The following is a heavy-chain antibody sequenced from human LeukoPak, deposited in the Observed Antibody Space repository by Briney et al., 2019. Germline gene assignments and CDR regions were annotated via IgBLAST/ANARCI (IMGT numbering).Heavy chain of an antibody. D-gene: IGHD3-10*01. J-gene: IGHJ5*02. CDR1: GGSISSYY. CDR2: IYYSGST. Sequence: PSETLSLTCTVSGGSISSYYWSWIRQPPGKGLEWIGYIYYSGSTNYNPSLKSRVTISVDTSKNQFSLKLSSVTAADTAVYYCGGAPRRVGELLQSGFDPWGQGTLVTVSS. V-gene: IGHV4-59*01. CDR3: GGAPRRVGELLQSGFDP.